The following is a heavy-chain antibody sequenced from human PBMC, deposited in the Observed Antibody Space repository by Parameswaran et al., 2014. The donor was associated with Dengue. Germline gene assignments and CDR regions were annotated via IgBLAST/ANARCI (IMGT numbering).Heavy chain of an antibody. Sequence: WVRQAPGQGLEWMGWINTNTGNPTYAQGFTGRFVFSLDTSVSTAYLQISSLKAEDTAVYYCARDPGLGYCSSTSCYTGWFDPWGQGTLVTVSS. D-gene: IGHD2-2*02. CDR2: INTNTGNP. V-gene: IGHV7-4-1*02. J-gene: IGHJ5*02. CDR3: ARDPGLGYCSSTSCYTGWFDP.